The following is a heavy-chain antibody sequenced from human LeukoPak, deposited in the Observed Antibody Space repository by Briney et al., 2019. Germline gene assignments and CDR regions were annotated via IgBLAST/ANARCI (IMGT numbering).Heavy chain of an antibody. Sequence: SETLSLTCTVSGGSFSSGGFYWSWLRQHPGKALEWIGYISYTGNTYYNASLRSRVTISVDTSKNQFSLKLSSLTAADTAVYYCAREKVTTETNWFDPWGQGTLAIVSS. J-gene: IGHJ5*02. CDR3: AREKVTTETNWFDP. D-gene: IGHD4-11*01. CDR2: ISYTGNT. V-gene: IGHV4-31*03. CDR1: GGSFSSGGFY.